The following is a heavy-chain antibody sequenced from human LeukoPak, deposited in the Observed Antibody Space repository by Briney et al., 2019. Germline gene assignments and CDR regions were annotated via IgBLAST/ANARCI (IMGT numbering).Heavy chain of an antibody. V-gene: IGHV3-21*01. CDR2: ISSSSSYI. J-gene: IGHJ4*02. Sequence: GGSLRLSCAASGFTFSSYSMNWVRQAPGKGLEWVSSISSSSSYIYYADSEKGRFTISRDNAKNSLYLQMNSLRAEDTAVYYCARVGAASGSYFDYWGQGTLVTVSS. D-gene: IGHD1-26*01. CDR3: ARVGAASGSYFDY. CDR1: GFTFSSYS.